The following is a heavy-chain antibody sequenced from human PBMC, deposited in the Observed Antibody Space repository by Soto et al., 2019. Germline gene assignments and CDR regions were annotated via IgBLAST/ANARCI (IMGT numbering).Heavy chain of an antibody. Sequence: QVQLQESGPGLVKPSQTLSLTCTVSGGSISSGGYYWSWLRQHPGKGLEWIGYIYYSGSTYYKPSLKSRVTISVATSKNQFYLKLSSVTAADTAVYYCARVRRSTMMPQKIGYFDYWGQGTLVTVSS. V-gene: IGHV4-31*03. CDR3: ARVRRSTMMPQKIGYFDY. D-gene: IGHD3-22*01. J-gene: IGHJ4*02. CDR1: GGSISSGGYY. CDR2: IYYSGST.